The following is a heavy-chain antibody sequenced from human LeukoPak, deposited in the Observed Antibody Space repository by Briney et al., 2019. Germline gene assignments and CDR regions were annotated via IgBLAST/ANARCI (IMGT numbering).Heavy chain of an antibody. CDR3: ARGAVGATGKFLWGYYYYYMDV. D-gene: IGHD1-26*01. V-gene: IGHV4-39*07. Sequence: SETLSLTCVVSGGSISSTSYYWGWIRQPPGKGLEWIGSIYYSGSTYYSPSLKSRVTISVDTSKNQFSLKLSSVTAADTAVYYCARGAVGATGKFLWGYYYYYMDVWGKGTTVTVSS. J-gene: IGHJ6*03. CDR1: GGSISSTSYY. CDR2: IYYSGST.